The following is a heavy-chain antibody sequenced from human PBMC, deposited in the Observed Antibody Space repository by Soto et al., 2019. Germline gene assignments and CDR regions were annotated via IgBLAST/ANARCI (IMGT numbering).Heavy chain of an antibody. Sequence: QVQLVQSGAEVKKPGASVKVSCKASGYTFTGYYMHWVRQAPGQVLEWMGWINPNSGGTNYAQKFQGWITMTRDTSISTAYMELSRLRSDDTAVYYCARSITIFGVVISNAFDIWGQGTMVTVSS. J-gene: IGHJ3*02. CDR3: ARSITIFGVVISNAFDI. CDR1: GYTFTGYY. V-gene: IGHV1-2*04. D-gene: IGHD3-3*01. CDR2: INPNSGGT.